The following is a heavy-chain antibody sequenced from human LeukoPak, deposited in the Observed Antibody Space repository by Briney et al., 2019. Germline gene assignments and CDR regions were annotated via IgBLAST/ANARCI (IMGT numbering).Heavy chain of an antibody. J-gene: IGHJ4*02. V-gene: IGHV3-74*01. CDR3: ASGSSGSQNY. CDR2: INSDGSST. Sequence: GGALRLSCAASGFTFSSYWMHWVRQAPGKGLVWVSRINSDGSSTSYADSVKGRFTISRDKDKNTLYLQMNSLRDEATAVYYCASGSSGSQNYWGQGTMVTVSS. D-gene: IGHD6-19*01. CDR1: GFTFSSYW.